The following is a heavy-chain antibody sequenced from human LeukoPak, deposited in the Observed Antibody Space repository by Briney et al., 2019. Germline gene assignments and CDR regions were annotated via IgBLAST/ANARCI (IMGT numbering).Heavy chain of an antibody. CDR1: GFTFSGYA. D-gene: IGHD4-11*01. V-gene: IGHV3-23*01. CDR2: MSANGDST. Sequence: GGSLRLSCAASGFTFSGYAMSWVRQAPGKGLEWVSAMSANGDSTYYVDSVRGRFTISRDNSRNTLYLQMNSLRAEDTAVYYCAKVGDYSNYYDYWGQGTLATVSS. CDR3: AKVGDYSNYYDY. J-gene: IGHJ4*02.